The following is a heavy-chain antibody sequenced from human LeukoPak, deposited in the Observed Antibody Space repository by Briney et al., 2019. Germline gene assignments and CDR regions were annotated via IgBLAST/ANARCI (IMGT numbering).Heavy chain of an antibody. D-gene: IGHD2-15*01. CDR1: GGSFSGYY. Sequence: SETLSLTCAVYGGSFSGYYWSWIRQPPGKGLEWIGEINHSGSTNYNPSLKSRVTISVDTSKNQFSLKLSSVTAADTAVYYCARGRKGVVVVGRRGNYFDYWGQGTLVTVSS. CDR2: INHSGST. V-gene: IGHV4-34*01. CDR3: ARGRKGVVVVGRRGNYFDY. J-gene: IGHJ4*02.